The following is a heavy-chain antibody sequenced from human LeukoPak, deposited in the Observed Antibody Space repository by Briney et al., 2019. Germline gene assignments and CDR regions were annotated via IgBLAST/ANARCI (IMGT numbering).Heavy chain of an antibody. V-gene: IGHV4-34*01. J-gene: IGHJ6*02. CDR2: INHSGST. CDR1: GGSFSGYY. D-gene: IGHD2-2*01. CDR3: ARANIVVVPAAPRGYYYYGMDV. Sequence: SGTLSLTCAVYGGSFSGYYWSWIRQPPGKGLEWIGEINHSGSTNYNPSLKSRVTISVDTSKNQFSLKLSSVTAADTAVYYCARANIVVVPAAPRGYYYYGMDVWGQGTTVTVSS.